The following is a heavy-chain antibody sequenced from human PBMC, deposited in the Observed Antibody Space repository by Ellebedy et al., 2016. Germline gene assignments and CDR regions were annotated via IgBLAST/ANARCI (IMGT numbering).Heavy chain of an antibody. CDR3: ARRSIAAAGTGGMDV. Sequence: GGSLRLSXKGSGYSFTSYWISWVRQMPGKGLEWMGRIDPSDSYTNYSPSFQGHVTISADKSISTAYLQWSSLKASDTAMYYCARRSIAAAGTGGMDVWGQGTTVTVSS. D-gene: IGHD6-13*01. V-gene: IGHV5-10-1*01. J-gene: IGHJ6*02. CDR2: IDPSDSYT. CDR1: GYSFTSYW.